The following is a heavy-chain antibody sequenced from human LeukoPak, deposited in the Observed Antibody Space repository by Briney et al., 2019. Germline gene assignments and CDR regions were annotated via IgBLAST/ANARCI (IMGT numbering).Heavy chain of an antibody. J-gene: IGHJ6*03. D-gene: IGHD6-13*01. CDR3: ARGSSYSSSWYVYYYMDV. Sequence: TSETLSLTCTVSSGSISSGSYYWSCIRQPAGKGLGWIGRIYTSGSTNYNPSLKSRVTISVDTSKNQSSLKLSSVTAADTAVYYCARGSSYSSSWYVYYYMDVWGKRTTVTISS. CDR1: SGSISSGSYY. CDR2: IYTSGST. V-gene: IGHV4-61*02.